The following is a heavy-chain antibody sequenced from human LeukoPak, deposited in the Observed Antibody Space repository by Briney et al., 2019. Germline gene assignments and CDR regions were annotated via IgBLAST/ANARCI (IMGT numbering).Heavy chain of an antibody. CDR3: ARGHQSLRFLEWSPSAY. CDR1: GYTFTGYY. J-gene: IGHJ4*02. V-gene: IGHV1-2*06. CDR2: INPNSGGT. Sequence: ASVKVSCKASGYTFTGYYMHWVRQAPGQGLEWMGRINPNSGGTNYAQKFQGRVTMTRDTSISTAYMELSRLRSDDTAVYYCARGHQSLRFLEWSPSAYWGQGTLVTVSS. D-gene: IGHD3-3*01.